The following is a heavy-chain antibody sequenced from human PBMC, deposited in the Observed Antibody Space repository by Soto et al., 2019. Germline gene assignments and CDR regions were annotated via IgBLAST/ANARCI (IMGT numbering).Heavy chain of an antibody. D-gene: IGHD6-13*01. J-gene: IGHJ6*02. V-gene: IGHV3-23*01. Sequence: GESLKISCAASGFTFSSYAMSWVRQAPGKGLEWVSAISGSGGSTYYADSVKGRFTISRDNSKNTLYLQMNSLRAEDTAVYYCAKEQGAAGTAPYYYYGMDVWGQGTTVTVSS. CDR2: ISGSGGST. CDR1: GFTFSSYA. CDR3: AKEQGAAGTAPYYYYGMDV.